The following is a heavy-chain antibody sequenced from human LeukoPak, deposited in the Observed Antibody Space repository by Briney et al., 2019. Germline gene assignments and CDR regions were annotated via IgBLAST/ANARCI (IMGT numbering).Heavy chain of an antibody. CDR2: SSPYNGNT. V-gene: IGHV1-18*01. CDR1: GYTFTAYG. Sequence: ASVKVSCKASGYTFTAYGISWVRQAPGQGLEWMGWSSPYNGNTNYAQKLRGRATMTTDTSTSTAYMELRSLRSDDTAVYYCAKVISSYDSSGYAEFDYWGQGTLVTVSS. D-gene: IGHD3-22*01. J-gene: IGHJ4*02. CDR3: AKVISSYDSSGYAEFDY.